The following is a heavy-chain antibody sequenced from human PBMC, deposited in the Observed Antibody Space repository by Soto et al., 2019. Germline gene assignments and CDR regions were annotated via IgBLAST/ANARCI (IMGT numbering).Heavy chain of an antibody. CDR1: GFTFNNYW. V-gene: IGHV3-7*05. CDR2: IKQDGNEK. CDR3: TRITSLAGVY. D-gene: IGHD3-10*01. Sequence: EVQLVESGGPLVQPGGSLRLSCAVSGFTFNNYWMSWVRQAPGKGLEWVANIKQDGNEKYYVDSVKGRFTISRDNAKNSLYLQMNSLRAEDTAVYYCTRITSLAGVYWGQGTLVTVSS. J-gene: IGHJ4*02.